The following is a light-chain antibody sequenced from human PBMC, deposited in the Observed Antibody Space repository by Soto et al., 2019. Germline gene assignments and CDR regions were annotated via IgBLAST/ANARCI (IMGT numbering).Light chain of an antibody. J-gene: IGLJ3*02. CDR3: QSYDNSLRGWV. Sequence: QSVLTQPPSASGTPGQRVTISCSGSNSDIGSNPVNWYQHLPGTAPKLLIFETKSRPSGVPDRFSASKSGTSASLAITGLQTEDEAHYYCQSYDNSLRGWVFGGGTKLTVL. V-gene: IGLV1-44*01. CDR2: ETK. CDR1: NSDIGSNP.